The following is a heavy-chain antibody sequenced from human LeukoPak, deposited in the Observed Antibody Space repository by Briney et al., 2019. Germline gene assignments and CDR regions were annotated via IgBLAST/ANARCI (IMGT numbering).Heavy chain of an antibody. CDR2: MNPNSGNT. CDR3: ARSWVGMDV. V-gene: IGHV1-8*02. D-gene: IGHD3-16*01. CDR1: GYTFTSYY. J-gene: IGHJ6*02. Sequence: ASVKVSCKASGYTFTSYYMHWVRQAPGQGLEWMGWMNPNSGNTGYAQKFQGRVTMTRNTSISTAYMELSSLRSEDTAVYYCARSWVGMDVWGQGTTVTVSS.